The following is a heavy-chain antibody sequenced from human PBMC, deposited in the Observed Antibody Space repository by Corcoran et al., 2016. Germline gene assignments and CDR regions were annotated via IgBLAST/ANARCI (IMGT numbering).Heavy chain of an antibody. V-gene: IGHV3-33*01. CDR1: GFTFSSYG. Sequence: QEQLVASGGGVVQPGRSPRLACAASGFTFSSYGLHWVRQAPGKGLEWVAFLWYDGSNKYYVDSVEGRFTISRDNSKNTLSLQMNSLRAEDTAIYFCARDRDSSYYDLWGRGTLVTGSS. CDR2: LWYDGSNK. D-gene: IGHD2-15*01. CDR3: ARDRDSSYYDL. J-gene: IGHJ2*01.